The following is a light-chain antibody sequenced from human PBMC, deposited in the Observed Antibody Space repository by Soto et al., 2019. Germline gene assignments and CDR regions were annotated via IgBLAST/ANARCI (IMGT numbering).Light chain of an antibody. CDR2: AAS. V-gene: IGKV1-39*01. J-gene: IGKJ5*01. CDR3: QHYGAAPIT. CDR1: QSISSY. Sequence: DIQMTQSPSSLSASVGDRVTITCRASQSISSYLNWYQQKPGKAPKLLIYAASSLQSGVPSRFSGSGSGTDFTLTTSRPEPADFALYYCQHYGAAPITFGQGTRLEIK.